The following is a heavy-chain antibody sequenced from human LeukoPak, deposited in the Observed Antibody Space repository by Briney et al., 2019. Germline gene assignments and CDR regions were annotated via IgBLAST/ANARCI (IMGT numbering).Heavy chain of an antibody. CDR3: ASVLLYYYYMDV. D-gene: IGHD3-10*01. J-gene: IGHJ6*03. V-gene: IGHV3-30*02. CDR1: GFTFNIYN. Sequence: PGGSLRLSCAASGFTFNIYNMHWVRQAPGKGLEWVAFIRHDESDKYYADSVKGRFTISRDNSKNTVDLQMNSLRAEDTAVYYCASVLLYYYYMDVWGKGTTVTVSS. CDR2: IRHDESDK.